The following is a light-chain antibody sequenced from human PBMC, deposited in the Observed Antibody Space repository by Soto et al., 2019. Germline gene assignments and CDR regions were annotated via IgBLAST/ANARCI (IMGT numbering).Light chain of an antibody. CDR1: QTVLYSSNNKNY. Sequence: DIVMTQSPDSLAVSLGERDTINCKSSQTVLYSSNNKNYLAWYQQKPGQPPKLLIYWASTRQSGVPARFSGSGSGTDFARTVSILHAEDVAVYDCQHYYTTPLTVGGGTKVEIK. J-gene: IGKJ4*01. CDR2: WAS. CDR3: QHYYTTPLT. V-gene: IGKV4-1*01.